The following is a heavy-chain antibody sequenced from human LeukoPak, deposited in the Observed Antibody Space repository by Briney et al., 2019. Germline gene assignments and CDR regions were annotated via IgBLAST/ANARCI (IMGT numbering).Heavy chain of an antibody. J-gene: IGHJ4*02. D-gene: IGHD5-18*01. V-gene: IGHV3-23*01. CDR3: AKGMYNYGHRADH. CDR2: ISGSGSST. Sequence: PGGSLRLSCAASGFTFSNYAMSWVRQAPGKGLEWVSVISGSGSSTYYADSVKGRFTISRDSSKNTLYLQMNSLRAEDTAVYYCAKGMYNYGHRADHWGQGTLVTVSS. CDR1: GFTFSNYA.